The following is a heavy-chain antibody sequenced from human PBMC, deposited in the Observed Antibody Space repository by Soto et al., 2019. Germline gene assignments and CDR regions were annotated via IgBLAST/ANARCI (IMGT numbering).Heavy chain of an antibody. Sequence: PSETLSLTCTVSGGSVSSGSYYWSWIRQPPGKGLEWIGYIYYSGSTNYNPSLKSRVTISVDTSKNQFSLKLSSVTAADTAVYYCARQDTAYLFDYWGQGTLVTVSS. V-gene: IGHV4-61*01. J-gene: IGHJ4*02. CDR2: IYYSGST. CDR3: ARQDTAYLFDY. CDR1: GGSVSSGSYY. D-gene: IGHD5-18*01.